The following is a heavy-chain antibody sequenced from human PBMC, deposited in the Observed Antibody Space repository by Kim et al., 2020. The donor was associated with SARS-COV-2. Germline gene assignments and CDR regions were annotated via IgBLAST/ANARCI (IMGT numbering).Heavy chain of an antibody. CDR1: SASVRSGGDY. V-gene: IGHV4-61*08. J-gene: IGHJ5*02. Sequence: SETLSLTCSVSSASVRSGGDYWSWIRQAPGKGLEWIGYIYKGGTTDYNSALNSRATISVDWSKNQFSLEMRSVTAADTAVYYCARDGYSSASSHWSDPCGQGILVTLSS. D-gene: IGHD6-19*01. CDR2: IYKGGTT. CDR3: ARDGYSSASSHWSDP.